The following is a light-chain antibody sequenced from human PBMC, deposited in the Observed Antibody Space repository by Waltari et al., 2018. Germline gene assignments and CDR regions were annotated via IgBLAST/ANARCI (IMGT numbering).Light chain of an antibody. J-gene: IGLJ1*01. CDR1: RSDIGSFNL. V-gene: IGLV2-23*02. CDR3: CSYAGTIPFV. Sequence: QSALTQTASVSGSPGQSITISCTGTRSDIGSFNLFSWYQQHPGKAPKLMIYEVSQRPSGVSNRFSGSKSANTASLTISGLQAEDEADYYCCSYAGTIPFVFGTGTKVTVL. CDR2: EVS.